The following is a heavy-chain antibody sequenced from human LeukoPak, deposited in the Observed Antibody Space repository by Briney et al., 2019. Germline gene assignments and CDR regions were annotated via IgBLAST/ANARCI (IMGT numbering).Heavy chain of an antibody. Sequence: GSLRLSCSGSGFTFSNYAMIWVRPAPGKGLEWVSAIKGSGSYTKYADSVTGRFTISRDNSKNMLYLQMNSLTADDTAIYYCAKDPNGDYIGAFDFGGQGTMVTVSS. CDR2: IKGSGSYT. J-gene: IGHJ3*01. V-gene: IGHV3-23*01. CDR1: GFTFSNYA. CDR3: AKDPNGDYIGAFDF. D-gene: IGHD4-17*01.